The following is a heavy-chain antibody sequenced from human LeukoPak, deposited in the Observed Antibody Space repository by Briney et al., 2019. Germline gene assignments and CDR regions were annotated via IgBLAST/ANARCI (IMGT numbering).Heavy chain of an antibody. CDR1: GYTFTTYG. Sequence: ASVKVSCKTSGYTFTTYGISWVRQAPGQGLEWMGWISAKDGNRNHAQKFQGRVTMTTDTSTRTAYMELRSLRSDDTAVYYCARVVCGHCSSTTWGQGTLVTVSS. D-gene: IGHD2-2*01. V-gene: IGHV1-18*01. CDR2: ISAKDGNR. CDR3: ARVVCGHCSSTT. J-gene: IGHJ4*02.